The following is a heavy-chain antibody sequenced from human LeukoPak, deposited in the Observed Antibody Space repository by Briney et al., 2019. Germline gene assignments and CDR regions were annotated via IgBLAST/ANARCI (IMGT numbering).Heavy chain of an antibody. J-gene: IGHJ4*02. CDR3: ARDSAIGGMDY. CDR2: ISGSGGST. CDR1: GFTFSSYA. D-gene: IGHD3-10*01. V-gene: IGHV3-23*01. Sequence: GGSLRLSCAASGFTFSSYAMSWVRQAPGKGLDWVLGISGSGGSTHYADSVKGRFTISRDNSKNTLYLQMNSLRAEDTAVYYCARDSAIGGMDYWGQGTLVTVSS.